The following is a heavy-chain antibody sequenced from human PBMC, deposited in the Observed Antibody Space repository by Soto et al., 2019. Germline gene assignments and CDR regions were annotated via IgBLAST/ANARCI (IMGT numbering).Heavy chain of an antibody. CDR3: ARVAGPRYYDYSWWSYRYTRYYDYYMEA. CDR2: ISAYNGNT. CDR1: GYTFTSYG. V-gene: IGHV1-18*01. Sequence: QVQLVQSGAEVKKPGAAVKVSCKASGYTFTSYGISCVRQSPGQGLEWMCWISAYNGNTIYAPKLQDRVTLTRDTSTSPTYVELRGLRSDDTAVYYCARVAGPRYYDYSWWSYRYTRYYDYYMEACGKGTTVTLPS. J-gene: IGHJ6*03. D-gene: IGHD3-16*02.